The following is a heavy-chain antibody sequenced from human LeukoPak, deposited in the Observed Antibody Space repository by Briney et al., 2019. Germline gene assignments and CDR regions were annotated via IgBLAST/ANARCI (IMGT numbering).Heavy chain of an antibody. Sequence: SGGSLRLSCAASGFIVSSSYMSWVRQAPGKGLEWVAVIYSGGRTYYTDSVKGRFTISRDNSKNTLFLQMNSLRAEDTAVYYCARVPLYGDYAYYFDYWGQGTLITVSS. J-gene: IGHJ4*02. CDR1: GFIVSSSY. CDR3: ARVPLYGDYAYYFDY. D-gene: IGHD4-17*01. CDR2: IYSGGRT. V-gene: IGHV3-66*01.